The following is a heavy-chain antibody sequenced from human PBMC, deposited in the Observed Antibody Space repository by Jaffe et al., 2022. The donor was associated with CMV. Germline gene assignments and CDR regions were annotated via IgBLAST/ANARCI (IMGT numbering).Heavy chain of an antibody. CDR2: IYYSGST. J-gene: IGHJ5*02. CDR3: ARHIVVRGAITMVRGVGDWFDP. V-gene: IGHV4-39*01. CDR1: GGSISSSSYY. Sequence: QLQLQESGPGLVKPSETLSLTCTVSGGSISSSSYYWGWIRQPPGKGLEWIGSIYYSGSTYYNPSLKSRVTISVDTSKNQFSLKLSSVTAADTAVYYCARHIVVRGAITMVRGVGDWFDPWGQGTLVTVSS. D-gene: IGHD3-10*01.